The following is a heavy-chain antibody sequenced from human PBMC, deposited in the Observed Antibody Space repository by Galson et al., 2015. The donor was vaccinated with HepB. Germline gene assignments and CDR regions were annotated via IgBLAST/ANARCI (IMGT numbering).Heavy chain of an antibody. Sequence: SVKVSCKASGGTFSSYTISWVRQAPGQGLEWIGRIIPILGIANSAQKFQGRVTITADKSTSTAYMELSSLKSEDTAVYYCASGPIVGAPPPGYWGKGTLVTVSS. J-gene: IGHJ4*02. CDR2: IIPILGIA. CDR3: ASGPIVGAPPPGY. V-gene: IGHV1-69*02. CDR1: GGTFSSYT. D-gene: IGHD1-26*01.